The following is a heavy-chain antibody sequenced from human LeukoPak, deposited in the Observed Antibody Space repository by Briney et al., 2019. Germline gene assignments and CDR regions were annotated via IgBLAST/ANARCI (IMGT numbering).Heavy chain of an antibody. CDR1: GGSISSSSYY. D-gene: IGHD5-18*01. Sequence: SETLSLTCTVSGGSISSSSYYWGWIRQPPGKGLEWIGSIYYSGSTYYNPSLKSRVTISVDTSKNQFFLKLSSVTAADTAVYYCARQIRGYSYGYWTPWGQGTLVTVSS. J-gene: IGHJ5*02. CDR2: IYYSGST. CDR3: ARQIRGYSYGYWTP. V-gene: IGHV4-39*01.